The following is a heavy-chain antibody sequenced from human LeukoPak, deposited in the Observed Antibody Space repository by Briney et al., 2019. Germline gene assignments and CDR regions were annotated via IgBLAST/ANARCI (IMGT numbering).Heavy chain of an antibody. CDR2: IKQDGSEK. V-gene: IGHV3-7*01. Sequence: QTGGPLRLSCAASGFTFSSYWMSWVRQAPGKGLEWVANIKQDGSEKYYVDSVKGRFTISRDNAKNSLYLQMNSLRAEDTAVYYCARDLGAAAAGSIAFDIWGQGTMVTVSS. J-gene: IGHJ3*02. D-gene: IGHD6-13*01. CDR1: GFTFSSYW. CDR3: ARDLGAAAAGSIAFDI.